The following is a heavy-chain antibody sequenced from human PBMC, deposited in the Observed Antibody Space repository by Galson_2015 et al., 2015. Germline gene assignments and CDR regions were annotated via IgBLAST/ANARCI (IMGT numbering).Heavy chain of an antibody. CDR2: INTNTGNP. D-gene: IGHD6-13*01. J-gene: IGHJ4*02. CDR3: ARDQKLVSFDY. V-gene: IGHV7-4-1*02. Sequence: SVKVPCKASGYTFTTFSMTWARQAAGQGLEWMGWINTNTGNPTYAQGFTGRFVFSLDTSVNTAYLQISSLRAEDTAGYYCARDQKLVSFDYWGQGTLVTVSS. CDR1: GYTFTTFS.